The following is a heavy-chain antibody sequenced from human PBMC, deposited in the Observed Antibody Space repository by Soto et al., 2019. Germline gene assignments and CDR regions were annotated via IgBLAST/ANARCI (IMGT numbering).Heavy chain of an antibody. V-gene: IGHV4-61*01. CDR2: VYYSGST. D-gene: IGHD2-2*01. CDR1: GGSVSSGSYY. CDR3: ARQPESTSYFDY. J-gene: IGHJ4*02. Sequence: SETLSLTCTVSGGSVSSGSYYWSWIRQPPGKGLEWIGNVYYSGSTSYNPSLKSRVSIFVDRSKNQFSLELNSATAADRAVYYCARQPESTSYFDYWGQGILVTVSS.